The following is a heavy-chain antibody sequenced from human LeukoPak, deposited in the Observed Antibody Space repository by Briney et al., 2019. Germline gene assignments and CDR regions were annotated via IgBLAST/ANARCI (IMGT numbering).Heavy chain of an antibody. D-gene: IGHD5-18*01. CDR1: GGSISSYY. CDR2: IYNTGTT. J-gene: IGHJ4*02. Sequence: PSETLSLTCTVSGGSISSYYWSWIRQPPGKGLEWIGYIYNTGTTNYNPSLKSRVTISVDMSKNQFSLKLTSVTAADTAVYYCARGQGYTYGNGGIDYWGQGTLVTVSS. CDR3: ARGQGYTYGNGGIDY. V-gene: IGHV4-4*09.